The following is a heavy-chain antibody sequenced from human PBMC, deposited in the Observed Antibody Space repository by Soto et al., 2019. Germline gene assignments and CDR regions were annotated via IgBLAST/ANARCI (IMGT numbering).Heavy chain of an antibody. D-gene: IGHD2-21*01. CDR1: GDSISSMNW. CDR3: ATLPPRIVVSLLPIPT. V-gene: IGHV4-4*02. J-gene: IGHJ5*02. Sequence: SETLSLTCAVSGDSISSMNWWSWVRQPPGKGLEWIGEIHHSGSTNYNPSLKSRVTISVEKSKNQFSLKLSSVTAADTAVYYCATLPPRIVVSLLPIPTWGQGILVTVSS. CDR2: IHHSGST.